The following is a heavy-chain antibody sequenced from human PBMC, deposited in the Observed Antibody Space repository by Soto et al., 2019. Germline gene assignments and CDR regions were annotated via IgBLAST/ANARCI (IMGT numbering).Heavy chain of an antibody. V-gene: IGHV3-15*05. CDR2: IKSKTEGGTT. CDR3: ATEMTWTVTPGH. Sequence: NPGGSLRLSCAVSGFTVSDAWMTWVRQAPGKGLEWIGRIKSKTEGGTTEYAAPVKGRFSMSRDDSKNTFYLQMNSLKTEDTAIYYCATEMTWTVTPGHWGRGTLVTVSS. D-gene: IGHD4-4*01. J-gene: IGHJ4*02. CDR1: GFTVSDAW.